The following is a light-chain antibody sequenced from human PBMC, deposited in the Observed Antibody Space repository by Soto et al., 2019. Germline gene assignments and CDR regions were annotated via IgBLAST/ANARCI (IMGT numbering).Light chain of an antibody. CDR2: AAS. CDR1: QSISSY. Sequence: DIQMTQSPSSLSASVGDRVAITCRASQSISSYLNWYQQKPGKAPKLLIYAASSLQSGFPSRFSGSGSGKDFTLTISSLQPEDFATYYCQQSYSTPLTFGGGTKVEIK. CDR3: QQSYSTPLT. V-gene: IGKV1-39*01. J-gene: IGKJ4*01.